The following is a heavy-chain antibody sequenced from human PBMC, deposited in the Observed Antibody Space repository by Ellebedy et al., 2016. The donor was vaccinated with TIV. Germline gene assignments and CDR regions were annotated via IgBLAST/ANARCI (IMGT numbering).Heavy chain of an antibody. CDR3: ARGQMQQRGDFDI. D-gene: IGHD2-21*01. V-gene: IGHV4-39*07. Sequence: SETLSLTXTVSGGSISSGAYYWNWIRQPPGKGLEWIGEINHRGSTDYNPSLKSRVTISVDTSKNQFSLKMTSVTAADTAVYYCARGQMQQRGDFDIWGRGTMVTVSS. J-gene: IGHJ3*02. CDR1: GGSISSGAYY. CDR2: INHRGST.